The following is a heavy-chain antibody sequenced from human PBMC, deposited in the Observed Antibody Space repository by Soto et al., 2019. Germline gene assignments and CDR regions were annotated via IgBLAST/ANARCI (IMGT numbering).Heavy chain of an antibody. D-gene: IGHD2-21*01. V-gene: IGHV3-21*01. J-gene: IGHJ3*02. CDR1: GFTFGSNS. CDR3: ASSTSEHIVVVISYSDI. Sequence: PGGPMRLSCAASGFTFGSNSMNWVSQAQGKGLEWVSSISSSSSYIYYADSVKGRFTISRDNAKNSLYLQMNSLRAEDTAVYYFASSTSEHIVVVISYSDIWGEGTMVTVSS. CDR2: ISSSSSYI.